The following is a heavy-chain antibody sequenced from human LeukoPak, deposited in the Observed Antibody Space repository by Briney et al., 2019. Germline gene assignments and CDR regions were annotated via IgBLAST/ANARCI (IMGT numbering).Heavy chain of an antibody. V-gene: IGHV3-74*01. CDR1: GFTFSNYW. D-gene: IGHD4/OR15-4a*01. Sequence: PGGSLRLSCAASGFTFSNYWMHWVRQVPGKGLVWVSRINSDGSSTNYADFVKGRFTISRDNAKNTLYLQMNSLRAEDTAVYYCARDASGANLPFDYWGQGTQVTVSS. J-gene: IGHJ4*02. CDR3: ARDASGANLPFDY. CDR2: INSDGSST.